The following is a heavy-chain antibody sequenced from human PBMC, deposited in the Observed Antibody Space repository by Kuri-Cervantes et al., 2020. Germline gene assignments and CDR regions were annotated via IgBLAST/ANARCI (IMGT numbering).Heavy chain of an antibody. CDR2: IKQDGSEK. CDR3: AKGFRYSSGWGPLDY. CDR1: GFTFSSYW. V-gene: IGHV3-7*01. J-gene: IGHJ4*02. D-gene: IGHD6-25*01. Sequence: GESLKISCAASGFTFSSYWMSWVRQAPGKGLEWVANIKQDGSEKYYVDSVKGRFTISRDNAKNSLYLQMNSLRAEDTAVYYCAKGFRYSSGWGPLDYWGQGTLVTVSS.